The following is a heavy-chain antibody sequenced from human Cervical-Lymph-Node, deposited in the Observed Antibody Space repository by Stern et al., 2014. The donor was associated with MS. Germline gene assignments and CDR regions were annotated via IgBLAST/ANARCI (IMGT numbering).Heavy chain of an antibody. D-gene: IGHD4-17*01. CDR3: ARDLPYGDPNYGMDV. CDR2: IWYDGSNK. V-gene: IGHV3-33*01. Sequence: QEQLVESGGGVVQPGRSLRLSCAASGFTFSSYGMHWVRQAPGKVLEWVAVIWYDGSNKYYADSVKGRFTISRDNSKNTLYLQMNSLRAEDTAVYYCARDLPYGDPNYGMDVWGQGTTVTVSS. CDR1: GFTFSSYG. J-gene: IGHJ6*02.